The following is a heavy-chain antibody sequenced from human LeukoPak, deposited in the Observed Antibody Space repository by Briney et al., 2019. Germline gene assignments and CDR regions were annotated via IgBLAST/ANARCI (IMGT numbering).Heavy chain of an antibody. Sequence: RSSETLSLTCAVYGGSLSGYYWSWIRQPPGKGLEWIGEINHSGSTNYNTPLKSRVTISVDTSKNQFSLKLSSVTTADTAVYYCASWGYCSSSSCPRSGFDPWGQGTLVTVSS. V-gene: IGHV4-34*01. CDR1: GGSLSGYY. CDR3: ASWGYCSSSSCPRSGFDP. D-gene: IGHD2-2*01. CDR2: INHSGST. J-gene: IGHJ5*02.